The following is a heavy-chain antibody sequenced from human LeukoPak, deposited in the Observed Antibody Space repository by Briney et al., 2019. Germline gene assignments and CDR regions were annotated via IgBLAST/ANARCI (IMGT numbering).Heavy chain of an antibody. CDR1: GYTFTGCY. CDR3: ASPKTPYSSSSPAHY. CDR2: INPNSGGT. Sequence: ASVKVSCKASGYTFTGCYMHWVRQAPGQGLEWMGWINPNSGGTNYAQKFQGRVTMTRDTSISTAYMELSRLRSDDTAVYYCASPKTPYSSSSPAHYWGQGTLVTVSS. D-gene: IGHD6-6*01. V-gene: IGHV1-2*02. J-gene: IGHJ4*02.